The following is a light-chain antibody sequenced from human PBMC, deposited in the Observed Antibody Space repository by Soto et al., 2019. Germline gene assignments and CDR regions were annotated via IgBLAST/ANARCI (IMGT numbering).Light chain of an antibody. J-gene: IGLJ2*01. V-gene: IGLV2-14*03. CDR2: DVS. Sequence: QSALTQPASASGSPGQSITISCTGTSSDVGAYNFVSWYQQQPGKVPKLMIFDVSSRPSGVSDPFSGSRSGNTASLTISGFQAEDEGDYYCSSYTSSSTHVFGRGTKLTVL. CDR1: SSDVGAYNF. CDR3: SSYTSSSTHV.